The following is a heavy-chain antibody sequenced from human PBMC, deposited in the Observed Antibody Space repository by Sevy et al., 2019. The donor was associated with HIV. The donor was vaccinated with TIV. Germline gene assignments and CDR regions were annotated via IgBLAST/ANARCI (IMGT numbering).Heavy chain of an antibody. CDR3: ATTREYYQGKSGYFDY. D-gene: IGHD2-15*01. CDR2: FDPEDGER. V-gene: IGHV1-24*01. J-gene: IGHJ4*02. Sequence: ASVKVSRKVSGYTLTQLSMHWVRQAPGKGLEWMGSFDPEDGERIYAQKFQGRITMTEDTSTDTAYMDLSSLKSEDTAVYYCATTREYYQGKSGYFDYWGQGALVTVSS. CDR1: GYTLTQLS.